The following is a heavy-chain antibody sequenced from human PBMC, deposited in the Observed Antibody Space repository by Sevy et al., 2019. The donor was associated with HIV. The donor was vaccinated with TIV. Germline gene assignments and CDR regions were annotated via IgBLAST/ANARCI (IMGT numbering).Heavy chain of an antibody. D-gene: IGHD1-26*01. CDR2: ISNSGPSM. CDR1: GFTFSSYE. V-gene: IGHV3-48*03. J-gene: IGHJ6*02. Sequence: GGSLRLSCVASGFTFSSYEMNWVRQAPGKGLEWVSYISNSGPSMYYSDSVKGRFTISRDNAKKALYLQMNNLRADDTALYYCARDCNSATCLWGLDVWGQGTTVTVSS. CDR3: ARDCNSATCLWGLDV.